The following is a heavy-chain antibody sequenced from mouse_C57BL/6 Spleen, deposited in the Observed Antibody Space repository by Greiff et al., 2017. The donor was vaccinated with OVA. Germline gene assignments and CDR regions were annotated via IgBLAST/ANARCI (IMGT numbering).Heavy chain of an antibody. J-gene: IGHJ4*01. CDR1: GYTFTSYG. D-gene: IGHD1-2*01. CDR3: ARFSHYPGGAMDY. CDR2: IYPRSGNT. Sequence: QVQLKQSGAELARPGASVKLSCKASGYTFTSYGISWVKQRTGQGLEWIGEIYPRSGNTYYNEKFKGKATLTADKSSSTAYMELRSLTSEDSAVYFCARFSHYPGGAMDYWGQGTSVTVSS. V-gene: IGHV1-81*01.